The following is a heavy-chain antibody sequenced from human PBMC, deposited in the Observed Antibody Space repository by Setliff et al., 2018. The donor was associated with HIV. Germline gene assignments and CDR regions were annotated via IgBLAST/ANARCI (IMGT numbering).Heavy chain of an antibody. V-gene: IGHV4-39*01. CDR1: GGSISRSYYY. D-gene: IGHD6-6*01. CDR2: IYYSGSP. Sequence: SETLSLTCTVSGGSISRSYYYWGWIRQPPGEGLEWIGSIYYSGSPYYNPSLKSRVTISVDTSKNQFSLKLSSVTAADTAVYYCARHAHKYSSSSGGYYFDYWGQGTLVTV. J-gene: IGHJ4*02. CDR3: ARHAHKYSSSSGGYYFDY.